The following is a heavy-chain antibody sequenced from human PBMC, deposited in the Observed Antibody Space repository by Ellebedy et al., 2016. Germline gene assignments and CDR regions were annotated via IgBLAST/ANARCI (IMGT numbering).Heavy chain of an antibody. D-gene: IGHD5-18*01. J-gene: IGHJ4*02. CDR2: IWYDGSNK. CDR1: GFTFSSYG. Sequence: GESLKISCAASGFTFSSYGMHWVRQAPGKGLEWVAVIWYDGSNKYYADSVKGRFTISSDNSKNTLYLQMNSLRPDDTAVYYCARDSRYSYGYFDYWGQGALVTVSS. V-gene: IGHV3-33*08. CDR3: ARDSRYSYGYFDY.